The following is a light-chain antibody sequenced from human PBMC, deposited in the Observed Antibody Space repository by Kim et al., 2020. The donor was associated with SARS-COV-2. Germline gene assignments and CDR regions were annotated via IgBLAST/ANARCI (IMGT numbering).Light chain of an antibody. Sequence: RVTIACNGISSNIGAGYEVHWYQQLPGTAPKLLIYGDINRPSGVPDRFSGSKSGTSASLAITGLQTEDEADYYCQSYDNSLSGYVFGTGTKVTVL. CDR1: SSNIGAGYE. V-gene: IGLV1-40*01. J-gene: IGLJ1*01. CDR3: QSYDNSLSGYV. CDR2: GDI.